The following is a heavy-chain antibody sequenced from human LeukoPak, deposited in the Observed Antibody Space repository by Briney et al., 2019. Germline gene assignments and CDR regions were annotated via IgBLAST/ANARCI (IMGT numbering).Heavy chain of an antibody. D-gene: IGHD3-10*01. CDR3: AREPFRTYYYGSGRYNWFDP. CDR1: GGSISSYY. Sequence: KTSETLSLTCTVSGGSISSYYWSWIRQPAGKGLEWIGRIYTSGSTNYNPSLRSRVTMSVDTSKNQFSLKLSSVTAADTAVYYCAREPFRTYYYGSGRYNWFDPWGQGTLVTVSS. CDR2: IYTSGST. V-gene: IGHV4-4*07. J-gene: IGHJ5*02.